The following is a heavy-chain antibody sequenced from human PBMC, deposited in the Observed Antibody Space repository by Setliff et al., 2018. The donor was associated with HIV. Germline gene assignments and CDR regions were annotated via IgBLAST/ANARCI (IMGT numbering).Heavy chain of an antibody. CDR1: GYSFASYW. CDR3: TRGFPEANFDT. J-gene: IGHJ4*02. D-gene: IGHD2-21*01. V-gene: IGHV5-51*01. Sequence: GESLKISFKGSGYSFASYWIGWVRQMPGEGLEWMGIIYPGDSDTRYSPSFQGQVTSSADKSISTAYLQWSSLKASDTAIYYCTRGFPEANFDTWGQGTLVTVSS. CDR2: IYPGDSDT.